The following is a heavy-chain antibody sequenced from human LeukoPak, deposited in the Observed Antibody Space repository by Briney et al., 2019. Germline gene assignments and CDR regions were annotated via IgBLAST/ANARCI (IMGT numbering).Heavy chain of an antibody. D-gene: IGHD2-15*01. CDR2: INHSGST. CDR3: ARGYCSGGSCSVHFDY. Sequence: SETLSLTCAVYGGSFSGYYWSWMRQRPGKGLEWIGEINHSGSTNYNPSLKSRVTISVDTSKNQFSLKLSSVTAADTAVYYCARGYCSGGSCSVHFDYWGQGTLVTVSS. J-gene: IGHJ4*02. CDR1: GGSFSGYY. V-gene: IGHV4-34*01.